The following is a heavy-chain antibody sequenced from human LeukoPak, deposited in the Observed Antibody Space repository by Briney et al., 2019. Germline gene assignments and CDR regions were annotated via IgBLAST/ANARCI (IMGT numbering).Heavy chain of an antibody. CDR3: ARGSDSSGYDY. J-gene: IGHJ4*02. Sequence: GGSLRLSCAAFGFTFSSYSMNWVRQAPGKGLEWVSSIVSSSSSYIYYADSVKGRFTISRDNARNSLYLHMNSLRAEDTAVYYCARGSDSSGYDYWGQGILVTVSS. D-gene: IGHD3-22*01. CDR1: GFTFSSYS. CDR2: IVSSSSSYI. V-gene: IGHV3-21*01.